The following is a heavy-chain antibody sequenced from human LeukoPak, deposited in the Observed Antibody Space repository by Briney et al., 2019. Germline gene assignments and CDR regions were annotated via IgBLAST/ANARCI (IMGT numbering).Heavy chain of an antibody. J-gene: IGHJ4*02. D-gene: IGHD3-10*02. V-gene: IGHV3-11*04. CDR1: GFTFSDYY. CDR3: ARDYVTMAPDY. CDR2: IRHNGSPI. Sequence: GGSLRLSCAASGFTFSDYYMSWIRQAPGKGLEWVAYIRHNGSPIYHADSVRGRFVISRDDAKSSLYLQMSSLRAEDTAVYYCARDYVTMAPDYGGLGTLVTVST.